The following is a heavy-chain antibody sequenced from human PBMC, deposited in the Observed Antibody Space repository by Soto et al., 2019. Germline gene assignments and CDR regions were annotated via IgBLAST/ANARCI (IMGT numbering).Heavy chain of an antibody. CDR1: GGTFSSYA. V-gene: IGHV1-69*13. CDR2: IIPIFGTA. J-gene: IGHJ4*02. CDR3: ARDQESSGWYGGDFDY. D-gene: IGHD6-19*01. Sequence: SVKVSCKASGGTFSSYAISWVRQAPGQGLEWMGGIIPIFGTANYAQKFQGRVTITADESTSTAYMELSSLRSEDTAVYYCARDQESSGWYGGDFDYWGQGTLVTVSS.